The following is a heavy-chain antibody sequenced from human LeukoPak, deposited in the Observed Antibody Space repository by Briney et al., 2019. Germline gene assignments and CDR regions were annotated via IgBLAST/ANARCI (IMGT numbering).Heavy chain of an antibody. CDR1: GYTFTGYY. D-gene: IGHD6-6*01. CDR2: INPNSGGT. J-gene: IGHJ4*02. V-gene: IGHV1-2*02. Sequence: FTASGYTFTGYYIHWVRQAPGQGLEWMGWINPNSGGTNCAQKFQGRVTMTRDTSISTAYMELSRLRSDDTAVYYCARDPIAPRSDDYWGQGTLVTVSS. CDR3: ARDPIAPRSDDY.